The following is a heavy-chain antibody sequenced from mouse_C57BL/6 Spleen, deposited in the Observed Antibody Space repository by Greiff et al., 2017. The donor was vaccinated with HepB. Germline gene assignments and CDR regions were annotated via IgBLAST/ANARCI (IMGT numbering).Heavy chain of an antibody. J-gene: IGHJ2*01. CDR1: GFTFSSYA. CDR2: ISSGGDYI. D-gene: IGHD2-1*01. CDR3: TRVFYGNLGYFDY. V-gene: IGHV5-9-1*02. Sequence: EVKLEESGEGLVKPGGSLKLSCAASGFTFSSYAMSWVRQTPEKRLEWVAYISSGGDYIYYADTVKGRFTISRDNARNTLYLQMSSLKSEDTAMYYCTRVFYGNLGYFDYWGQGTTLTVSS.